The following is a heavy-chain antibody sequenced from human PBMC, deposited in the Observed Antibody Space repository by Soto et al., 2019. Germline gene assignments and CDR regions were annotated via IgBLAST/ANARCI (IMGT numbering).Heavy chain of an antibody. Sequence: QVQLQESGPGLVKPSQTLSLTCTVSGGSISSGGYYWSWIRQHPGKGLEWIGYIYYSGSTYYNPSLKSRVTIAVDTSKNQFSLKLSSVTAADTAVYYCARDVITMVRGVIRRNDAFDIWGQGTMVTVSS. V-gene: IGHV4-31*03. CDR1: GGSISSGGYY. CDR2: IYYSGST. CDR3: ARDVITMVRGVIRRNDAFDI. J-gene: IGHJ3*02. D-gene: IGHD3-10*01.